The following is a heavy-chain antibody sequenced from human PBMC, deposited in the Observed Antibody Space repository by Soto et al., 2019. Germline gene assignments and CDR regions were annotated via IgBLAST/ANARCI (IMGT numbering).Heavy chain of an antibody. J-gene: IGHJ6*02. D-gene: IGHD2-15*01. V-gene: IGHV4-39*01. CDR2: IFYSGST. Sequence: QLQLQESGPGLVKPSETLSLTCTVSGGSISSSSYYWGWIRQPPGKGLEWIGSIFYSGSTYYNPSLQSPATISVDTSKNQFSLKLSSVTAADTAVYYCARHLTYCSAGSCSSDFPSYGMDVWGQGTTVTVSS. CDR3: ARHLTYCSAGSCSSDFPSYGMDV. CDR1: GGSISSSSYY.